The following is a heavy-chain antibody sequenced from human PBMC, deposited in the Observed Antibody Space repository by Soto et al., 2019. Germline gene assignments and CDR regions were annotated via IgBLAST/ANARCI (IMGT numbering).Heavy chain of an antibody. CDR1: GGSISSGGYY. J-gene: IGHJ4*01. V-gene: IGHV4-31*03. CDR2: IYYSGST. Sequence: QVQLQESGPGLVKPSQTLSLTCTVSGGSISSGGYYWSWIRQHPGKGLEWIGYIYYSGSTYYNPSLKSRVTISVDPSKNLFSLKLSSVTAEDTAVYYCARVDSSGYYQSFDYWGHGTLVTVSS. D-gene: IGHD3-22*01. CDR3: ARVDSSGYYQSFDY.